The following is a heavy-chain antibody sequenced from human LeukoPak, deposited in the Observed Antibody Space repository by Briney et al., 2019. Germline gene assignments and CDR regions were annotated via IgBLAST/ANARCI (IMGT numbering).Heavy chain of an antibody. CDR3: ARDFWEQQLVHLFDY. V-gene: IGHV3-30*01. Sequence: GRSLRLSCAASGFTFSSYAMHWVRQAPGKGLEWVAVISYDGSNKYYADSVKGRFTIFRDNSKNTLYLQMNSLRAEDTAVYYCARDFWEQQLVHLFDYWGQGTLVTVSS. CDR2: ISYDGSNK. D-gene: IGHD6-13*01. CDR1: GFTFSSYA. J-gene: IGHJ4*02.